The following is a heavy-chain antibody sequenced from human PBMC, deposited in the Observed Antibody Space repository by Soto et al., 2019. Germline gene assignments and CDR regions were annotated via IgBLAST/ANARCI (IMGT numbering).Heavy chain of an antibody. J-gene: IGHJ4*02. CDR2: INTYNGNT. V-gene: IGHV1-18*01. CDR3: ARGFIPENY. Sequence: QVHLVQSEGEVKKPGASVKVSCKTSGYTFSDYGVSWVRQAPGQGLEWMGWINTYNGNTKYAEKFQGRVTLTTDPSTSTVFLELTSLKFDDAAVYYCARGFIPENYWGQGTRVTVSS. CDR1: GYTFSDYG. D-gene: IGHD3-16*01.